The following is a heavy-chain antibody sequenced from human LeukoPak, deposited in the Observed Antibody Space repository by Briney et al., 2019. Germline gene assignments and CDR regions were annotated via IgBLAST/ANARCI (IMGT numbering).Heavy chain of an antibody. CDR3: ARVVPHMDV. CDR1: GFTFDDYG. Sequence: GGSLRLSCAASGFTFDDYGMNWVRQAPGKGLEWVSYISSSGSTIYYADSVKGRFTISRDNAKNSLYLQMNSLRAEDTAVYYCARVVPHMDVWGKGTTVTISS. J-gene: IGHJ6*03. D-gene: IGHD4/OR15-4a*01. CDR2: ISSSGSTI. V-gene: IGHV3-48*03.